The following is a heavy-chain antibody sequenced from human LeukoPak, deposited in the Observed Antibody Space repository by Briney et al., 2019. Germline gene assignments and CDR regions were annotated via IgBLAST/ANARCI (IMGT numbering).Heavy chain of an antibody. Sequence: GGSLRLSCPPSGFTISINYMSCVRQAPGNGLEWVSVIYCGGSRFYAASVKSRFTFSRDNSKNTPYHKMNSLRAEDTAVYYCSRVVEQQIDYWGQGTLVTVSS. V-gene: IGHV3-66*01. D-gene: IGHD6-13*01. J-gene: IGHJ4*02. CDR1: GFTISINY. CDR2: IYCGGSR. CDR3: SRVVEQQIDY.